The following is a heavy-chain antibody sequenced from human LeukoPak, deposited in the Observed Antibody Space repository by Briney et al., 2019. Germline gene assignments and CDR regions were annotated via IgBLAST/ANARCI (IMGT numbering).Heavy chain of an antibody. J-gene: IGHJ4*02. Sequence: GASVKVSCKASGYTFTSYDFNWVRQATGQGLEWMGWMNPNSGNTGYVQKFQGRVTMTKDTATSTAYMELSSLSSEDTAVYYCAREKESASGYYSFDYWGQGTLVTVSS. CDR1: GYTFTSYD. D-gene: IGHD3-3*01. V-gene: IGHV1-8*01. CDR3: AREKESASGYYSFDY. CDR2: MNPNSGNT.